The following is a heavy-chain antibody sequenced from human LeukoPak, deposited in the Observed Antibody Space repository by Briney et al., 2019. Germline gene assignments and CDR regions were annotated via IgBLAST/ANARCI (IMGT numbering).Heavy chain of an antibody. CDR2: IIPIFGTA. CDR1: GGTFSSYA. V-gene: IGHV1-69*05. Sequence: SVKVSCKASGGTFSSYAISWVRQAPGQGLEWMGGIIPIFGTANYAQKFQGRVTITTDESTSTAYMELSSLRSEDTAVYYCAKGPLRWFGPYYMDVWGKGTTVTVSS. D-gene: IGHD3-10*01. CDR3: AKGPLRWFGPYYMDV. J-gene: IGHJ6*03.